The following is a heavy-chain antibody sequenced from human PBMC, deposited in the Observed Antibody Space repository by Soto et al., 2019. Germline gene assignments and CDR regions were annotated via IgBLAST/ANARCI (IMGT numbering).Heavy chain of an antibody. D-gene: IGHD2-21*02. Sequence: QVQLVQSGAEVKKPGSSVKVSCKASGGTFSSYAISWVRQAPGQGLEWMGGIIPIFGTANHAQKFQGRVTITADESTSTAYMELSSLRSEDTAVYYCARPLGGNSHNWFDPWGQGTLVTVSS. CDR1: GGTFSSYA. CDR3: ARPLGGNSHNWFDP. J-gene: IGHJ5*02. V-gene: IGHV1-69*12. CDR2: IIPIFGTA.